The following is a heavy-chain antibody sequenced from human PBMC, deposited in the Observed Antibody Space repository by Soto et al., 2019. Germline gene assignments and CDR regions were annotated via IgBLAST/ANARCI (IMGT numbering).Heavy chain of an antibody. CDR3: ARLYTGYEAFDY. CDR1: GGSINSGDYY. J-gene: IGHJ4*02. D-gene: IGHD5-12*01. CDR2: IYYSGST. V-gene: IGHV4-30-4*01. Sequence: NPSATLSLTCSVSGGSINSGDYYWSWIRQSPGKGLEWIGYIYYSGSTYYNPSLKSRSTISIDTSKNQFFLDVDSVTAADTAVYYCARLYTGYEAFDYWGQGTLVTVSS.